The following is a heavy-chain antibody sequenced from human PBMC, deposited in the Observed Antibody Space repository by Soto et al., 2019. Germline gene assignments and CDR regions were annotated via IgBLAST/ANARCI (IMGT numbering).Heavy chain of an antibody. D-gene: IGHD6-13*01. CDR1: GFTFSSYA. Sequence: EVQLLESGGGLVQPGGSLRLSCAASGFTFSSYAMSWVRQAPGKGLEWVSAISGSGGSTYYADSVKGRFTISRDNSKNTLYLQMNSLRAEDTAVYYCAKEGSQQLVPFEWFDPWGQGTLVTVSS. J-gene: IGHJ5*02. V-gene: IGHV3-23*01. CDR3: AKEGSQQLVPFEWFDP. CDR2: ISGSGGST.